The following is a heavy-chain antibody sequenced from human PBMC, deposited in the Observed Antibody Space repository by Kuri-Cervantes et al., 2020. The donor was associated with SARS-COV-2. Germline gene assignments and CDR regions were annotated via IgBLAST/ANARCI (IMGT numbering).Heavy chain of an antibody. D-gene: IGHD6-19*01. J-gene: IGHJ4*02. CDR2: ISSSSSYI. Sequence: GGSLRLSCAASGFTFSSYSMNWVRQAPGKGLEWVSSISSSSSYIYYADSVKGRFTISRDNAKNSLYLQMNSLRAEDTAVYYCARGSVFPLAVAGIVDYWGQGTLVTVSS. CDR3: ARGSVFPLAVAGIVDY. V-gene: IGHV3-21*01. CDR1: GFTFSSYS.